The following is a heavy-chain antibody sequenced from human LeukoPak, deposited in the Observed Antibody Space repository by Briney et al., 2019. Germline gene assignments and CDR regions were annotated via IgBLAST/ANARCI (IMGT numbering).Heavy chain of an antibody. CDR1: GFTVSSNY. CDR3: ARDAPLDY. Sequence: GGSLRLSCAASGFTVSSNYMSWVRQAPGKGLERVSVIYSGGSTYYTDSVKGRFTISRDNSKNTLYLQMNSLRAEDTAVYYCARDAPLDYWGQGTLVTVSS. J-gene: IGHJ4*02. CDR2: IYSGGST. V-gene: IGHV3-53*01.